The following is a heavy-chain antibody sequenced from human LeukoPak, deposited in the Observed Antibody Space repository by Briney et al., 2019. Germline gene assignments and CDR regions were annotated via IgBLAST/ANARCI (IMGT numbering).Heavy chain of an antibody. CDR1: GFTFSSYS. J-gene: IGHJ3*02. CDR2: ISSSSSYI. CDR3: ARELVRAFDI. V-gene: IGHV3-21*01. Sequence: PGGSLRLSCAASGFTFSSYSMIWVRQAPGKGLEWVSSISSSSSYIYYADSVKGRFTISRDDAKNSLYLQMSSLRAEDTAVYYCARELVRAFDIWGQGTMVTVSS.